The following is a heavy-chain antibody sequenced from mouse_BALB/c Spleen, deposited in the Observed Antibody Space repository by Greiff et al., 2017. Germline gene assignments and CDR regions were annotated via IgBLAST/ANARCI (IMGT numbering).Heavy chain of an antibody. D-gene: IGHD2-1*01. J-gene: IGHJ4*01. Sequence: VQVVESGPGLVAPSQSLSITCTVSGFSLTGYGVNWVRQPPGKGLEWLGMIWGDGSTDYNSALKSRLSISKDNSKSQVFLKMNSLQTDDTAMYYCARNYGILYAMDYWGQGTSVTVSS. CDR2: IWGDGST. CDR1: GFSLTGYG. CDR3: ARNYGILYAMDY. V-gene: IGHV2-6-7*01.